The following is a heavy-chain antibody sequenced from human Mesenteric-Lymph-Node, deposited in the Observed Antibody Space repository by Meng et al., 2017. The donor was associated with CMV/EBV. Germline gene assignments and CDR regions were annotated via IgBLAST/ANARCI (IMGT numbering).Heavy chain of an antibody. CDR1: GFTFSSYA. CDR2: IWYDGSNK. D-gene: IGHD2-15*01. V-gene: IGHV3-33*06. Sequence: GGSLRLSCAASGFTFSSYAMSWVRQAPGKGLEWVAVIWYDGSNKYYADSVKGRFTISRDNSKNTLYLQMNSLRAEDTAVYYCAKELVPGYYYYYGMDVWGQGTTVTVSS. CDR3: AKELVPGYYYYYGMDV. J-gene: IGHJ6*02.